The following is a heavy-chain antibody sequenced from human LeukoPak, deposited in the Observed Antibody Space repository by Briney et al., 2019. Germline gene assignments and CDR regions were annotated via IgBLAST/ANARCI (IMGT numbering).Heavy chain of an antibody. J-gene: IGHJ4*02. CDR2: INPNSGGT. CDR3: AKTRFPGYSYGYGLLDY. V-gene: IGHV1-2*06. CDR1: GYTFTGYY. Sequence: GASVKVSCKASGYTFTGYYMHWVRQAPGQGVEWMGRINPNSGGTNYAQKFQGRVTMTRDTSISTAYMELSRLRSDDTAVYYCAKTRFPGYSYGYGLLDYWGQGTLVTVSS. D-gene: IGHD5-18*01.